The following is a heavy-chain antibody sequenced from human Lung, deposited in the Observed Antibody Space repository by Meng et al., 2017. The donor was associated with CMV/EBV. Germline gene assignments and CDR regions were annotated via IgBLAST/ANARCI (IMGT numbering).Heavy chain of an antibody. CDR2: MNPNSGNT. Sequence: ASXXVSCKASGYSFITDDINWVRQAAGQGPEWMGWMNPNSGNTGYAQKFQGRDTMTRNVSTRTAYRELTSLRSEDTAVYYCARSLVHSAMDVWGQGPAVTVSS. CDR1: GYSFITDD. V-gene: IGHV1-8*01. CDR3: ARSLVHSAMDV. D-gene: IGHD3-16*01. J-gene: IGHJ6*02.